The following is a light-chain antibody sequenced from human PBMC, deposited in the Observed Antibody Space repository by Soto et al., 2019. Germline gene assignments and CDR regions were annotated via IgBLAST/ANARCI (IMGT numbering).Light chain of an antibody. V-gene: IGLV4-69*01. CDR1: SGHSSYA. CDR3: QTWGTVRGV. J-gene: IGLJ2*01. Sequence: QLVLTQSPSASASLGASVKLTCTLSSGHSSYAIAWHQQQPEKGPRYLMKLNSDGSHSKGDGIPDRFSGSSSGAERYLTISSLQSEDEADYYCQTWGTVRGVFGGGTKLTVL. CDR2: LNSDGSH.